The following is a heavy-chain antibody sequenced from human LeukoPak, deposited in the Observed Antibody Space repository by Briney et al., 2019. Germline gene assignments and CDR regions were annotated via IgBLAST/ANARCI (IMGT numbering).Heavy chain of an antibody. CDR3: ARDITMVRGVIITNWFDP. V-gene: IGHV4-61*02. D-gene: IGHD3-10*01. CDR1: GGSISSGSYY. CDR2: IYTSGST. Sequence: PSETLSLTCTVSGGSISSGSYYWSWIRQPAGKGLEWIGRIYTSGSTNYNPSLKSRVTISVDTSKNQFSLKLSSVTAADTAVYYCARDITMVRGVIITNWFDPWGQGTLVTVSS. J-gene: IGHJ5*02.